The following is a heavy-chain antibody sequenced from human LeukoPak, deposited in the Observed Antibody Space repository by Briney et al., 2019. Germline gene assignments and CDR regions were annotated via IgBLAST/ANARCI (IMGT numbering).Heavy chain of an antibody. Sequence: SETLSLTCAVYGGSFSGYYWSWIRQPPGKGLQWMGEINHSGSTNYNPSPKRRGTITVVTSKNQFSLKLSFVTAADTAAIYCAGGPYWISTSRYLRGWFDPWRRGNLLSVS. J-gene: IGHJ5*02. D-gene: IGHD2-2*01. CDR1: GGSFSGYY. CDR3: AGGPYWISTSRYLRGWFDP. CDR2: INHSGST. V-gene: IGHV4-34*01.